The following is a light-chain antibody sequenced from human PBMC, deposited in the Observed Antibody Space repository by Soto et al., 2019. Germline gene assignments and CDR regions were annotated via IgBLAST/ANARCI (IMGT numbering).Light chain of an antibody. Sequence: ETVLTQSPGTLSLSPGERATLSCRASQSIGSSYLAWYQQKPGQAPRLLIYDASSRATGIPDRFSGSGSGTDFTLTISRLEPEDLAVYYCQQYGISPQTFGQGTKLEIK. J-gene: IGKJ2*01. V-gene: IGKV3-20*01. CDR1: QSIGSSY. CDR3: QQYGISPQT. CDR2: DAS.